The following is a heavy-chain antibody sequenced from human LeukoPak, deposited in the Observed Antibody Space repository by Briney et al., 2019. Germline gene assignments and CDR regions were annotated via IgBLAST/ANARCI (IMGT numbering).Heavy chain of an antibody. V-gene: IGHV4-39*01. CDR1: GGSISSSSYY. J-gene: IGHJ4*02. CDR3: ARGTGVVALYYFDY. Sequence: PSETLSLTCTVSGGSISSSSYYWGWIRQPPGKGLEWIGSIYYSGSTYYNPSLKSRVAISVDTSKNQFSLKLSSVTAADTAVYYCARGTGVVALYYFDYWGQGTLVTVSS. D-gene: IGHD3-22*01. CDR2: IYYSGST.